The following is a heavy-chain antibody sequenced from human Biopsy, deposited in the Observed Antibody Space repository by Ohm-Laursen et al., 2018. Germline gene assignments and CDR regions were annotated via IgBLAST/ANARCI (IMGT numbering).Heavy chain of an antibody. J-gene: IGHJ3*01. Sequence: SLRHSCTAPGFTFSTYWMTWVRQAPGKGLEWVANIKRDGSQSNHADSVKGRFTISRDNAKNSLYLQMNSLRAEDTAVYYCTRDTTYYAGTTYYDALDVWGQGTTVTVSS. CDR2: IKRDGSQS. CDR1: GFTFSTYW. CDR3: TRDTTYYAGTTYYDALDV. V-gene: IGHV3-7*01. D-gene: IGHD2/OR15-2a*01.